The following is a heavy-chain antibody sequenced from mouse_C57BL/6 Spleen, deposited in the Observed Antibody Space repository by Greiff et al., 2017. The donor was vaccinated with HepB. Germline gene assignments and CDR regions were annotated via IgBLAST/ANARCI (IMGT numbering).Heavy chain of an antibody. Sequence: VQLQESGAELVRPGTSVKVSCKASGYAFTNYLIEWVKQRPGQGLEWIGVINPGSGGTNYNEKFKGKATLTADKSSSTAYMQLSSLTSEDSAVYFCARGGANPLTLDDWGQGTTLTVSS. CDR1: GYAFTNYL. V-gene: IGHV1-54*01. J-gene: IGHJ2*01. CDR3: ARGGANPLTLDD. CDR2: INPGSGGT. D-gene: IGHD3-1*01.